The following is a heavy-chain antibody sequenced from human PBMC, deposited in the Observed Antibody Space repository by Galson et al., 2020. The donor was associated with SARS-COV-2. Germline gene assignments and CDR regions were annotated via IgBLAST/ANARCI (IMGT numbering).Heavy chain of an antibody. CDR2: ISAYNGNT. J-gene: IGHJ4*02. CDR3: GRGGEGSGSYYNEMTD. V-gene: IGHV1-18*01. CDR1: GYTFTSYG. D-gene: IGHD3-10*01. Sequence: ASVKVSCKASGYTFTSYGISWVRQAPGQGLEWMGWISAYNGNTNYAQKLQGRVTMTTATSTSTAYMELRSLRSDDTAVYYCGRGGEGSGSYYNEMTDWGQGTLVTVCS.